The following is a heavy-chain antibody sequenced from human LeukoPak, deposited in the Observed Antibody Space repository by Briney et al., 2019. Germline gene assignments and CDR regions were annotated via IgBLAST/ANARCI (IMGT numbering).Heavy chain of an antibody. J-gene: IGHJ5*02. CDR3: ATVRGALPFDP. CDR2: INPGHDTT. V-gene: IGHV1-3*01. CDR1: GYNFNSYT. Sequence: ASVKVSCKASGYNFNSYTIHWVRQAPGQRLEWMGWINPGHDTTEYSEKFQGRVTITRDTSARTVYMELGSLRSEDTAVYYCATVRGALPFDPWGQGTLIIVSS.